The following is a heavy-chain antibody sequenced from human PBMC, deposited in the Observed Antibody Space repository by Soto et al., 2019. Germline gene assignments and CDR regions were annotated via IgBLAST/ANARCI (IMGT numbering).Heavy chain of an antibody. J-gene: IGHJ6*02. V-gene: IGHV3-23*01. Sequence: EVQLLESGGGLVQPGGSLRLSCAASGFTFSTYAMSWVRQAPGKGLEWVSVISASGGSTFYADSVKGRFTVSRDNSRNTLYLQVISLRVEDTAVYYCAKDLRTSTHYNYGMDVWGQGTTVTVSS. CDR2: ISASGGST. CDR1: GFTFSTYA. CDR3: AKDLRTSTHYNYGMDV.